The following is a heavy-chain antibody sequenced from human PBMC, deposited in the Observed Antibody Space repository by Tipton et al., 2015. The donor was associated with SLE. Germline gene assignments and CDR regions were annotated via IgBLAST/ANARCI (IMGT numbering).Heavy chain of an antibody. CDR3: AGELLSGFDY. J-gene: IGHJ4*02. V-gene: IGHV3-30*04. Sequence: PRLSCAASGFTFSIYAMHWVRQAPGKGLEWVAVISYDGSNKYYADSVRGRFTISRDNSKNTLYLQMNSLRAEDTAVFYCAGELLSGFDYWGQGTLVTVSS. D-gene: IGHD2/OR15-2a*01. CDR2: ISYDGSNK. CDR1: GFTFSIYA.